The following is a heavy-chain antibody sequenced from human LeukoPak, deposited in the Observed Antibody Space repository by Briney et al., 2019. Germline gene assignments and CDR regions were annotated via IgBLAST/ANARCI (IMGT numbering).Heavy chain of an antibody. CDR3: AKDQRTIFGVVTGFDY. CDR1: GFTFSSYA. J-gene: IGHJ4*02. D-gene: IGHD3-3*01. V-gene: IGHV3-23*01. CDR2: ISGSGGST. Sequence: LGGSLRLSCAASGFTFSSYAMSWVRQAPGKGLEWVSAISGSGGSTYYADSVKGRFTISRDNSKNTLYLQMNSLRAKDTAVYYCAKDQRTIFGVVTGFDYWGQGTLVTVSS.